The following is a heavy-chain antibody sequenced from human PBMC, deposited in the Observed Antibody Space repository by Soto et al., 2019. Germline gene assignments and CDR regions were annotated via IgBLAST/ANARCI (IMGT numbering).Heavy chain of an antibody. D-gene: IGHD3-10*01. CDR3: ARAPRGNYGYPSYFDY. J-gene: IGHJ4*02. CDR1: GDTISSTRW. V-gene: IGHV4-4*02. CDR2: IYHLGTT. Sequence: PSETLSLTCTVSGDTISSTRWWSWVRLSPGKGLEWIGDIYHLGTTNYNPSLKSRATLSVDKSKNQFSLKLSSVTAADTAVYYCARAPRGNYGYPSYFDYWGQGALVTVSS.